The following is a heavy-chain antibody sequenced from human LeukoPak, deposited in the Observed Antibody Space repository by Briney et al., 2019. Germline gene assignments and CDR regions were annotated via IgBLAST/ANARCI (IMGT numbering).Heavy chain of an antibody. CDR1: GGSFSGYY. Sequence: SETLSLTCAVYGGSFSGYYWSWIRQPPGKGLEWIGEINHSGSTNYNPSLKSRFTISVDTSKNQFSLKLSSVTAADTAVYYCARGFRYSSSNYWGQGTLVTVSS. CDR2: INHSGST. J-gene: IGHJ4*02. D-gene: IGHD6-13*01. CDR3: ARGFRYSSSNY. V-gene: IGHV4-34*01.